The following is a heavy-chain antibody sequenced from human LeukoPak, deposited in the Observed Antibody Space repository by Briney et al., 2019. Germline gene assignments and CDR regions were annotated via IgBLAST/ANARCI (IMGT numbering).Heavy chain of an antibody. V-gene: IGHV1-69*04. J-gene: IGHJ6*02. Sequence: SVKVSCKASGATFTSYAISWVRQAPGQGLEWRGRIIPTFGIANYAQKFQGKVTITADKSTSSAYMELSSLRAEDTAVYYCAIYSKVKEYYYYGMDVWGQGTTVTVSS. CDR1: GATFTSYA. D-gene: IGHD4-11*01. CDR3: AIYSKVKEYYYYGMDV. CDR2: IIPTFGIA.